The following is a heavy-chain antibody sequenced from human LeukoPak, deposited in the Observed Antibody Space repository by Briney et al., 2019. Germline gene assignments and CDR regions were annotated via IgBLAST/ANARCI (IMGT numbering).Heavy chain of an antibody. J-gene: IGHJ4*02. D-gene: IGHD5-12*01. V-gene: IGHV3-23*01. CDR1: GFTFSSYA. CDR2: ISGSAYST. Sequence: PGGPLRLSCAASGFTFSSYAMSWVRQAPGRGLEWVSGISGSAYSTYYADSVQGRFTISRDNSKNTLYLRMNSLRAEDTAVYYCGKEAGYSGYDYPDYWGEGTLVTVSS. CDR3: GKEAGYSGYDYPDY.